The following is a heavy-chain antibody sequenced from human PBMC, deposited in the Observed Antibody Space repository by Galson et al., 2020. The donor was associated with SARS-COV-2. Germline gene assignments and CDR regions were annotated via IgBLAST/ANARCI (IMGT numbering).Heavy chain of an antibody. CDR3: AKGTHYYGSGSYFGFGYGMDV. Sequence: GESLKISCAASGFTFDDYAMHWVRQAPGKGLEWVSLISWDGGSTYYADSVKGRFTISRDNSKNSLYLQMNSLRAEDTALYYCAKGTHYYGSGSYFGFGYGMDVWGQGTTVTVSS. J-gene: IGHJ6*02. CDR1: GFTFDDYA. V-gene: IGHV3-43D*03. CDR2: ISWDGGST. D-gene: IGHD3-10*01.